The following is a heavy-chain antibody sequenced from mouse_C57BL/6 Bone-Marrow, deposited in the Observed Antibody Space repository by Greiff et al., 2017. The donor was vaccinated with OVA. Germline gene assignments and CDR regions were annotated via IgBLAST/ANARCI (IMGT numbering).Heavy chain of an antibody. Sequence: QVQLQQSGAELAKPGASVKLSCKASGYTFTSYWMHWVKQRPGQGLEWIGYINPSSGYTKYNQKFKDKATLTEEKSSCTAYMQLSSLTYEDSAVYYWARWGVIRYFDYWGQGTTLTVSS. D-gene: IGHD2-1*01. J-gene: IGHJ2*01. CDR1: GYTFTSYW. CDR3: ARWGVIRYFDY. CDR2: INPSSGYT. V-gene: IGHV1-7*01.